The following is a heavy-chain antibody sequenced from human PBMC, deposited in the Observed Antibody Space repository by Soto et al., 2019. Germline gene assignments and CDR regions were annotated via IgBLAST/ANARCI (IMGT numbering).Heavy chain of an antibody. V-gene: IGHV4-59*01. CDR2: INYSGST. CDR3: VRVIYEIYYYYGMDV. Sequence: PSETLSLTCTVSGGSMNDYSWSWIRQPPGKELEKIRNINYSGSTNYNPSLKSRLTISVDTSKSQFSLKLSSVTAADTAVYYCVRVIYEIYYYYGMDVWGQGTTVSVS. J-gene: IGHJ6*02. D-gene: IGHD5-12*01. CDR1: GGSMNDYS.